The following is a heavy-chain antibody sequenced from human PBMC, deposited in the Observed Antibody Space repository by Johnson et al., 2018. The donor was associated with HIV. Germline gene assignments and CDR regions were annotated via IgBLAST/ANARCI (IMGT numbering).Heavy chain of an antibody. CDR1: GFTFSSYG. CDR3: ARERRPWGPDAFDI. V-gene: IGHV3-30*03. D-gene: IGHD3-16*01. CDR2: ISYDGSNK. Sequence: QVQLVESGGGLVQPGGSLRLSCAASGFTFSSYGMHWVRQAPGKGLEWVAVISYDGSNKYFADSVKGRFTISRDNSKNTLYLQMNSLRAEDTAVYYCARERRPWGPDAFDIWGQGTMVTVSS. J-gene: IGHJ3*02.